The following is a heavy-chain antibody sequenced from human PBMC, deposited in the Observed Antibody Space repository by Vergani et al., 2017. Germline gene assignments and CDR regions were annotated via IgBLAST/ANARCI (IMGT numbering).Heavy chain of an antibody. CDR1: GFSFSGYW. CDR3: VRARCSGPCFMSNWFDS. CDR2: IKSDGSIT. Sequence: EVQLVESGGGVIHPGGSLRLSCEGSGFSFSGYWMHWVRQSPEKGLVWVSRIKSDGSITNYADSVKGRFTISRDNAKNTLYLEMNSLRGDDTAIYYCVRARCSGPCFMSNWFDSLGQGTLVTVSS. D-gene: IGHD5-12*01. V-gene: IGHV3-74*01. J-gene: IGHJ5*01.